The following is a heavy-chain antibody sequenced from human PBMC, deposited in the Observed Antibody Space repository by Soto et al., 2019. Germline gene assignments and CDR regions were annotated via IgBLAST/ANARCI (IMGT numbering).Heavy chain of an antibody. D-gene: IGHD3-22*01. CDR2: IYYSGSN. V-gene: IGHV4-59*01. Sequence: SETLSLTCTVSGSSISSYYWSWIRQPPWKGLEWIGYIYYSGSNNYNPSLKSRVTISVDTSKNQFSLKLSSVTAADTAVYYCARRRYDSSGYYSQYFDYWGQGTLVTVSS. J-gene: IGHJ4*02. CDR1: GSSISSYY. CDR3: ARRRYDSSGYYSQYFDY.